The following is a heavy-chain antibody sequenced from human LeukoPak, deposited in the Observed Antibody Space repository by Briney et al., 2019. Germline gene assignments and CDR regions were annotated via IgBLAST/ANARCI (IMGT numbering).Heavy chain of an antibody. J-gene: IGHJ4*02. CDR3: ATEGYSYGTGTFDY. Sequence: ASVKVSCKVSGYTLTELSTHWVRQAPGEGLEWMGGFDPEDGETIYAQKFQGRVTMTEDTSTDTAYMELSSLRSEDTAVYYCATEGYSYGTGTFDYWGQGTLVTVSS. CDR1: GYTLTELS. D-gene: IGHD5-18*01. V-gene: IGHV1-24*01. CDR2: FDPEDGET.